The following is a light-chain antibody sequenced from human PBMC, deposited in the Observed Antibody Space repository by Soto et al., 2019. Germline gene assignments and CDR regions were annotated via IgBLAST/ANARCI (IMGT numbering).Light chain of an antibody. CDR2: DAS. V-gene: IGKV1-5*01. CDR3: QQHDNYPLT. Sequence: DIQMTQSPSTLSASVGDRVTITCQASQDISNSISWYQQRPGRAPKFLIYDASSLESGVPSRFSGSGSGTEFTLTISNLQPDDFATYYCQQHDNYPLTFSGGTKVDIK. J-gene: IGKJ4*01. CDR1: QDISNS.